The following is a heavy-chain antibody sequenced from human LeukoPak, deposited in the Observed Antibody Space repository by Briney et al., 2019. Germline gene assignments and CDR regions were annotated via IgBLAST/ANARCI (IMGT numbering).Heavy chain of an antibody. V-gene: IGHV3-30*02. D-gene: IGHD1-26*01. CDR3: AKGDSGTYSASLDY. Sequence: GGSLRLSCAASGFIFSSYGMHWVRQAPGKGLEWVTFIRFDGSNKYYADFVKGRFTISRDNSKNTLYLQMDFLRPDDTAVYYCAKGDSGTYSASLDYWGQGTLVTVSS. CDR1: GFIFSSYG. J-gene: IGHJ4*02. CDR2: IRFDGSNK.